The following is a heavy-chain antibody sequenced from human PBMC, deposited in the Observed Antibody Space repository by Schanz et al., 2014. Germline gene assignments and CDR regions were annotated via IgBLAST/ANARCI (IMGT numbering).Heavy chain of an antibody. J-gene: IGHJ4*02. CDR1: GYTFTTYA. Sequence: QVQLVQSGAEVKKPGASVRVSCKASGYTFTTYAMSWVRQAPGQGLEWVGWISVYTGNTKYGQKVQGRVTKTADTSTNTAYMELRSLRSDDTAVYYCARSAGRDFWSGYYTRFDYWGQGTLVTVSS. CDR3: ARSAGRDFWSGYYTRFDY. CDR2: ISVYTGNT. D-gene: IGHD3-3*01. V-gene: IGHV1-18*01.